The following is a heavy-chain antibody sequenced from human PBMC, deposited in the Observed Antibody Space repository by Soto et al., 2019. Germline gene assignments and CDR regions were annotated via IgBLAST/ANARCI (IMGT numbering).Heavy chain of an antibody. J-gene: IGHJ4*02. CDR3: ARDVLSGWRHFDY. V-gene: IGHV3-33*08. CDR1: GFTFSSYG. D-gene: IGHD6-19*01. Sequence: GGSLRLSCAASGFTFSSYGMHWVRQAPGKGLEWVAVIWYDGSNKYYADSVKGRFTISRDNSKNTLYLQMNSLRAEDTAVYYCARDVLSGWRHFDYWGQGTLVTVSS. CDR2: IWYDGSNK.